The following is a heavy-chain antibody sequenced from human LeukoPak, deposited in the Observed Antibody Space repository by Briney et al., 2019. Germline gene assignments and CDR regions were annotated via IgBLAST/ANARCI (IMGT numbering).Heavy chain of an antibody. Sequence: SETLSLTCAVYGGSFSGYYWGWIRQPPGKGLEWIGSIYYSGSTYYNPSLKSRVTISVDTSKNQFSLKLSSVTAADTAVYYCARSPLHQYYYDSSGYPESFDYWGQGTLVTVSS. CDR3: ARSPLHQYYYDSSGYPESFDY. CDR2: IYYSGST. D-gene: IGHD3-22*01. J-gene: IGHJ4*02. CDR1: GGSFSGYY. V-gene: IGHV4-39*01.